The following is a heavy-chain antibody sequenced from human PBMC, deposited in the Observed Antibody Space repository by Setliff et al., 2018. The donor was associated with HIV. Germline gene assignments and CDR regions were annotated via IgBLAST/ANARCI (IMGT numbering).Heavy chain of an antibody. Sequence: ASVKVSCKASGYTFTGHYMHWVRQAPGQGLEWMGWISGFNGNTKYGQNFQGRVTMTIDTSTSTVYMELRSLRSEDTAVYYCARAYYDSVWGSHRYRFYYFDYWGQGSLVTVSS. CDR2: ISGFNGNT. V-gene: IGHV1-18*04. D-gene: IGHD3-16*02. CDR3: ARAYYDSVWGSHRYRFYYFDY. CDR1: GYTFTGHY. J-gene: IGHJ4*02.